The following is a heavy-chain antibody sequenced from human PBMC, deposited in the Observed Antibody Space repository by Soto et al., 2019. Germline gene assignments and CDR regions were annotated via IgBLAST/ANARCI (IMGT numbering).Heavy chain of an antibody. Sequence: LRLSCAASGFTFSSYAMSWVRQPPGKGLEWIGYIYYSGSTNYNPSLKSRVTISVDKSKNQFSLKLSSVTAADTAVYYCARYIGILNWFDPWGQGTLVTVSS. D-gene: IGHD5-12*01. V-gene: IGHV4-59*01. J-gene: IGHJ5*02. CDR1: GFTFSSYA. CDR2: IYYSGST. CDR3: ARYIGILNWFDP.